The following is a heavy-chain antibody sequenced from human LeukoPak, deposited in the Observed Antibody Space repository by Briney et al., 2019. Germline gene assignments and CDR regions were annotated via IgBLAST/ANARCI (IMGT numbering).Heavy chain of an antibody. V-gene: IGHV3-23*01. Sequence: GGSLRLSCAASGFTFSSYAMSWVRQAPGKGLEWVSGISDSGGSTNYAASVKGRLTISRDNSKDTLYLQVNSLRAEDTAVYYCAKEDSVRREFDYWGQGTLATVSS. CDR1: GFTFSSYA. CDR2: ISDSGGST. J-gene: IGHJ4*02. CDR3: AKEDSVRREFDY.